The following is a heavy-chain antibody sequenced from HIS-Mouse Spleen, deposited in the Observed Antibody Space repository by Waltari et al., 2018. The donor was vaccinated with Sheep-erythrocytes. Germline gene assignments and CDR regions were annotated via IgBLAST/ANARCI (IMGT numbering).Heavy chain of an antibody. CDR1: VFTFSSYA. Sequence: EVQLLESGGGLVQPGGSMRLSCAASVFTFSSYAMSWVRQAPGKGLEWVSAISGSGGSTYYADAVKGRFTISRDNSKNTLYLQMNSLRAEDTAVYYCARGYDFWGGYYDYWGQGTLVTVSS. D-gene: IGHD3-3*01. J-gene: IGHJ4*02. CDR2: ISGSGGST. V-gene: IGHV3-23*01. CDR3: ARGYDFWGGYYDY.